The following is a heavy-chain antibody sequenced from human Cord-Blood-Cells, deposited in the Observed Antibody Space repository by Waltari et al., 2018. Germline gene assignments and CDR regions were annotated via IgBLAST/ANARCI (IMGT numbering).Heavy chain of an antibody. CDR1: RGTFSSYA. CDR3: AKSGYSYGYNY. D-gene: IGHD5-18*01. J-gene: IGHJ4*02. Sequence: QVQLVQSGAAVKTPGSSVQVSRQASRGTFSSYAIRWVRQAPGQGLEWMGGIIPIFGTANDAQKFQGRVTITADKSTSTAYMELSSLRSEDTAVYYCAKSGYSYGYNYWGQGTLVTVSS. CDR2: IIPIFGTA. V-gene: IGHV1-69*06.